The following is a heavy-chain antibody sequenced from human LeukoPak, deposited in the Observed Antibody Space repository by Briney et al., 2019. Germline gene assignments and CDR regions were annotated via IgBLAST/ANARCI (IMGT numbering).Heavy chain of an antibody. CDR3: ARAFYGDTDD. J-gene: IGHJ4*02. CDR1: GFTVSSNY. V-gene: IGHV3-66*01. CDR2: IYSGGST. D-gene: IGHD4-17*01. Sequence: PGGSLRLSCAASGFTVSSNYMSWVRQAPGKGPEWVSAIYSGGSTYYADSVKGRFTISRDNSKNTLYLQMNSLRAEDTAVYYCARAFYGDTDDWGQGTLVTVSS.